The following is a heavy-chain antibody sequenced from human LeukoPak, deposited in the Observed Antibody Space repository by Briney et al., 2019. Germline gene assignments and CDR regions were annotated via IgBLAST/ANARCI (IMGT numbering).Heavy chain of an antibody. CDR2: ISSSSSYI. D-gene: IGHD1-26*01. V-gene: IGHV3-21*01. CDR3: ARASYCTY. CDR1: GFTFSSYS. J-gene: IGHJ4*02. Sequence: PGGSLRLSCAASGFTFSSYSMNWVRQAPGKGLEWFSSISSSSSYIYYAASVKGRFTISRDNAKNSLYLQMNSLRAEDTAVYYCARASYCTYWGQGTLVNVSS.